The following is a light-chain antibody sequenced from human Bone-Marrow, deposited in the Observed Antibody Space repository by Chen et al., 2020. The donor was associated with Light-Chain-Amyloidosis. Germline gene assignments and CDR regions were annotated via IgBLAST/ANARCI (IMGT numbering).Light chain of an antibody. CDR1: NSGSTS. J-gene: IGLJ3*02. Sequence: SYVLTQPSSVSVAPGQTATIAGGGNNSGSTSVHWYQQTPGQAPLLGVYDDSDRPSGIPARLSGSNTGTTATLTISRVEAGVEADHYCQVWARSSDRPVFGGGTKLTVL. V-gene: IGLV3-21*02. CDR3: QVWARSSDRPV. CDR2: DDS.